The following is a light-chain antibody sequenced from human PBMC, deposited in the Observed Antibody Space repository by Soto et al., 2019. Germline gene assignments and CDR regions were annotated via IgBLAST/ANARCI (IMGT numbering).Light chain of an antibody. J-gene: IGKJ1*01. V-gene: IGKV3-20*01. CDR3: QQYFGSSWT. CDR2: ATS. Sequence: EIVLTQSPGTLSSSPGERATLSCMARQSIDNRYLAWYQHKPGQAPRLLIYATSSRATGIPDRFGGSGSGTEFTLTINRLEREDFAVYYCQQYFGSSWTFGQGTKVDIK. CDR1: QSIDNRY.